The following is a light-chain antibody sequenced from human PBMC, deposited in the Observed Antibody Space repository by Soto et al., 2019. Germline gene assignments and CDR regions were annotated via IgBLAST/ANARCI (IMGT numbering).Light chain of an antibody. Sequence: EIGLTQTPGTLSLSPGERATLSCRASQSVSSTYLAWYQQKPGQAPRLLIYGASSRATGIPDRFSGSGSGTDFTLTMSSLEPEDFAVYYCQQYGTSPTTFGPGTKVDIK. CDR2: GAS. CDR1: QSVSSTY. CDR3: QQYGTSPTT. J-gene: IGKJ3*01. V-gene: IGKV3-20*01.